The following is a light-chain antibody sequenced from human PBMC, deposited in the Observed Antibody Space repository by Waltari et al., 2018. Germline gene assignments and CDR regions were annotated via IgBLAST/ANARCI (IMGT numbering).Light chain of an antibody. V-gene: IGKV3-11*01. Sequence: EIVLTQSPATLSLSPGERATLSCRASQSVDSYLAWYQQKPGQAPRLLIYDASNRATGIPARFSGSGSGTYFTLTISSLEPEDFAVYYCQQRSNWPPITFGQGTRLEIK. CDR3: QQRSNWPPIT. J-gene: IGKJ5*01. CDR1: QSVDSY. CDR2: DAS.